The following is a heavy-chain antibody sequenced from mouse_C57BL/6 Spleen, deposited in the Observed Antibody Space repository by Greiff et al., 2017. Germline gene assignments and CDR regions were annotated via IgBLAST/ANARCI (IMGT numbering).Heavy chain of an antibody. CDR3: ALYYSNSYAMDY. Sequence: QVQLQQPGAELVKPGASVKLSCKASGYTFTSYWMHWVKQRPGQGLEWIGMIHPNSGSTNYNEKFKSKATLTVDKSSSTAYMQLSSLTSEDSAVYYCALYYSNSYAMDYWGQGTSVTVSS. CDR1: GYTFTSYW. D-gene: IGHD2-5*01. V-gene: IGHV1-64*01. J-gene: IGHJ4*01. CDR2: IHPNSGST.